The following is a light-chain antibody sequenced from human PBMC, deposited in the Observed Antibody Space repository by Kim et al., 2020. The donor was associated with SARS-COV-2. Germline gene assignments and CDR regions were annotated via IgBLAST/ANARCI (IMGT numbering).Light chain of an antibody. J-gene: IGKJ5*01. Sequence: DVQMTQSPSSLSASVGDRVTITCHASQEINNCLNWYQQKPGKAPKLLIYDASNLETGVPARFSGSGSGTDFTFTISSLQPEDIATYYCQKQKGLPVFCQETRLEIK. CDR3: QKQKGLPV. CDR2: DAS. CDR1: QEINNC. V-gene: IGKV1-33*01.